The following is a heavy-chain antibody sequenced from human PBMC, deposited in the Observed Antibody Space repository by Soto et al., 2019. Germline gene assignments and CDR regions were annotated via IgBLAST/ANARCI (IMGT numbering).Heavy chain of an antibody. V-gene: IGHV3-23*01. CDR2: ITGSGDST. CDR3: AKSISDYHAHLDY. Sequence: PGGSLRLSCAASGFTFSSYAMNWVRQAPGKGLEWVSVITGSGDSTYYADSVKGRFTISRDNSKNTLYVQMNSLRADDTAVYYCAKSISDYHAHLDYWGQGTRVTVSS. CDR1: GFTFSSYA. D-gene: IGHD4-17*01. J-gene: IGHJ4*02.